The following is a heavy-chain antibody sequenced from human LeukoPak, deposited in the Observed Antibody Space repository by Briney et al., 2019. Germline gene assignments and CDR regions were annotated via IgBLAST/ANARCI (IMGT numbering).Heavy chain of an antibody. J-gene: IGHJ6*03. Sequence: GGSLRLSCAASGFTFDDYAMHWVRQAPGKGLEWVSLISWDGGSTYYADSVKGRFTISRDNSKNSLYLQMNSLRAEDTALHYCAKEGSGRYDYYYYYMDVWGKGTTVTVSS. V-gene: IGHV3-43D*03. CDR1: GFTFDDYA. D-gene: IGHD1-26*01. CDR3: AKEGSGRYDYYYYYMDV. CDR2: ISWDGGST.